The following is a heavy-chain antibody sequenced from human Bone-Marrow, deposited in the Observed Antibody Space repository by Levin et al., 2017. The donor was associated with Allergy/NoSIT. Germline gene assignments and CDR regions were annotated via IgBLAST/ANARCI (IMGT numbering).Heavy chain of an antibody. CDR3: ARGSSGFMGNFDY. CDR1: GGSFSGYY. D-gene: IGHD6-19*01. J-gene: IGHJ4*02. CDR2: INHSGST. V-gene: IGHV4-34*01. Sequence: ASETLSLTCAVYGGSFSGYYWSWIRQPPGKGLEWIGEINHSGSTNYNPSLKSRVTISVDTSKNQFSLKLSSVTAADTAVYYCARGSSGFMGNFDYWGQGTLVTVSS.